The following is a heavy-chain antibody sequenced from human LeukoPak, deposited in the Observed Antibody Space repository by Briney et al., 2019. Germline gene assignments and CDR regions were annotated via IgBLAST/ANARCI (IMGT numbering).Heavy chain of an antibody. J-gene: IGHJ4*02. CDR3: ARYGNAFDY. CDR1: GFTFSRYG. V-gene: IGHV3-30*02. D-gene: IGHD2-15*01. Sequence: GGSLRLSCAASGFTFSRYGMHWVRQPPGRGLEWVAFIRYDGSNKHYADSVKGRFTISRDNSKHTLFLQMNSVRAEDTALYYCARYGNAFDYWGQGTLVTIS. CDR2: IRYDGSNK.